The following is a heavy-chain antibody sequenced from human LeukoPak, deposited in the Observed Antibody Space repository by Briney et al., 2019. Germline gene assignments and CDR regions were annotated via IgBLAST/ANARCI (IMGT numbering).Heavy chain of an antibody. CDR2: IYYSGST. CDR1: GYSISSGYY. Sequence: SETLSLTCTVSGYSISSGYYWGWIRQPPGKGLEWIGYIYYSGSTNYNPSLKSRVTMSIDTSKSQFSLKLTSVTAADTAVYYCARVVSDAFDIWGQGTMVTVSS. CDR3: ARVVSDAFDI. V-gene: IGHV4-38-2*02. J-gene: IGHJ3*02.